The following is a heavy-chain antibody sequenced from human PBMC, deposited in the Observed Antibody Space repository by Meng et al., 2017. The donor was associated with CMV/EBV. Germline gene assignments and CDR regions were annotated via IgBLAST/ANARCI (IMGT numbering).Heavy chain of an antibody. Sequence: GGSLRLSCTASGFTFGAYAMSWVRQAPGKGLEWVGFIRSKAYGGTTEYAASVKGRFTISRDDSKSIAYLQMNSLKTEDTAVYYCTRDADRYCSSTSCVPFNYWGQGTLVTVSS. V-gene: IGHV3-49*04. CDR3: TRDADRYCSSTSCVPFNY. CDR2: IRSKAYGGTT. J-gene: IGHJ4*02. D-gene: IGHD2-2*01. CDR1: GFTFGAYA.